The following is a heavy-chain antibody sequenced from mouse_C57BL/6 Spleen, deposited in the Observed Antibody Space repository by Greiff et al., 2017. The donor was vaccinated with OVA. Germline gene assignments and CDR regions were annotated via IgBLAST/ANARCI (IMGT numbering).Heavy chain of an antibody. V-gene: IGHV1-85*01. D-gene: IGHD3-1*01. Sequence: QVQLKESGPELVKPGASVKLSCKASGYTFTSYDINWVKQRPGQGLEWIGWIYPRDGSTKYNEKFKGKATLTVDTSSSTAYMELHSLTSEDSAVYFCARVGGPLQSGYFDYWGQGTTLTVSS. CDR3: ARVGGPLQSGYFDY. J-gene: IGHJ2*01. CDR2: IYPRDGST. CDR1: GYTFTSYD.